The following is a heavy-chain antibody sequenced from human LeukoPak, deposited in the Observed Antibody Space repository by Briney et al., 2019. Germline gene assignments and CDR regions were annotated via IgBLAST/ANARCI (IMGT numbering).Heavy chain of an antibody. Sequence: ASVKVSCKASGYTFTSYGISWVRQAPGQGLEWMGWISAYNGNTNYAQKLQGRVTMTTDTSTSTAYMELRSLRSEDTAVYYCARDHYYDSSGYPWYFDLWGRGTLVTVSS. CDR2: ISAYNGNT. D-gene: IGHD3-22*01. CDR1: GYTFTSYG. V-gene: IGHV1-18*01. CDR3: ARDHYYDSSGYPWYFDL. J-gene: IGHJ2*01.